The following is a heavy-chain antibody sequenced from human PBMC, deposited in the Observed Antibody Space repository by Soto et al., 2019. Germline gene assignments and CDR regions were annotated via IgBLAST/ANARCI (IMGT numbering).Heavy chain of an antibody. J-gene: IGHJ6*02. CDR2: ISYDGSNK. CDR3: ARGTTTSAFAAMDV. V-gene: IGHV3-30-3*01. Sequence: QVQLVESGGGVVQPGRSLRLSCAASGFTFSNNAMDWVRQAPGKGLEWVAVISYDGSNKYIAESVKGRFTISRDNSKTTLFLQMNSLRAEDTAVYYCARGTTTSAFAAMDVWGQGTTVTVSS. CDR1: GFTFSNNA. D-gene: IGHD1-1*01.